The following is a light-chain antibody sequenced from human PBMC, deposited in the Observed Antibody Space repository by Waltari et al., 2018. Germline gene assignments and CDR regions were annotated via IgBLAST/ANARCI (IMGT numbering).Light chain of an antibody. Sequence: VFTHSPHTLSLSTGDRATLPCRASQSLTNRYLVWYQHQPGQAPRLLIYGGSNRAAGIPERLSGSGSGTEFILTISRLEADDSSVYYCRQYCSSFLETFGQGTKLEIK. CDR1: QSLTNRY. J-gene: IGKJ2*01. CDR3: RQYCSSFLET. CDR2: GGS. V-gene: IGKV3-20*01.